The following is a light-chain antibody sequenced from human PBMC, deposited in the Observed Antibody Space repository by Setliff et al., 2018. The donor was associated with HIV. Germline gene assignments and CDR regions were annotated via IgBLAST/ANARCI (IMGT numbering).Light chain of an antibody. V-gene: IGLV2-14*03. CDR3: SSYTSISTYV. CDR1: SSDVGAYRY. CDR2: DVY. Sequence: QSALAQPASVSGSPGQSITISCTGTSSDVGAYRYVSWYQQHPGKAPKLIIYDVYDRPSGVSSRFSGSKSGNTASLTISGLQAEDEADYYCSSYTSISTYVFGTGTKVTVL. J-gene: IGLJ1*01.